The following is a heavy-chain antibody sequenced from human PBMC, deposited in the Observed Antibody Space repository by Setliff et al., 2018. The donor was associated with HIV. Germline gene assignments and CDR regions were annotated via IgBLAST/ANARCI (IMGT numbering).Heavy chain of an antibody. D-gene: IGHD4-4*01. Sequence: GGSLRLSCAASGFTFSSYGMHWVRQAPGKGLEWVALIWYDGTNKYYADSVKGRFTISRDSSKNTLYLQMNSLRAEDTAAYYCAREAVNWFDPWGQGTLVTVSS. J-gene: IGHJ5*02. V-gene: IGHV3-33*01. CDR3: AREAVNWFDP. CDR2: IWYDGTNK. CDR1: GFTFSSYG.